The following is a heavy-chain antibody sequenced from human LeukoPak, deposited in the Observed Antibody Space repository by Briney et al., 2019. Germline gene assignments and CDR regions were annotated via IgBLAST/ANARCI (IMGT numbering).Heavy chain of an antibody. CDR1: GGSISGSSYY. Sequence: PSETLSLTCTVSGGSISGSSYYWGWIRQPPGKGLEWIGSIYYTGSTKYNSSLKSRVSISIDTSKNQFSLNLSSVTAADTAVYYCARDFEFCSSTSCYRTFDYWGQGTLVTVSS. CDR3: ARDFEFCSSTSCYRTFDY. J-gene: IGHJ4*02. D-gene: IGHD2-2*01. CDR2: IYYTGST. V-gene: IGHV4-39*07.